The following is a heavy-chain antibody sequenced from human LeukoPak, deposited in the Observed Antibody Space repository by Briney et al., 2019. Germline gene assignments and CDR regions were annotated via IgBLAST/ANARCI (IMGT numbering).Heavy chain of an antibody. J-gene: IGHJ4*02. CDR3: ARGLFRVTIFGVVIIGEIDY. V-gene: IGHV4-4*07. CDR2: IYITGST. Sequence: SETLSLTCTVSGDSISSFYWSWIRQSAGKGLEWIGRIYITGSTTYNPSLKSRVTMSLDTSKNQFSLKLSSVTAADTAVYYCARGLFRVTIFGVVIIGEIDYWGQGTLVTVSS. CDR1: GDSISSFY. D-gene: IGHD3-3*01.